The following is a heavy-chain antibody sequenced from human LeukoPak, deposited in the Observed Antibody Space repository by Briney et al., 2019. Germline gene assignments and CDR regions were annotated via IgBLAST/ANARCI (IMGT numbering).Heavy chain of an antibody. CDR2: IYYTGDT. D-gene: IGHD5-18*01. CDR1: GGSISTSSSYY. CDR3: ARLRGYTYGNPGY. J-gene: IGHJ4*02. V-gene: IGHV4-39*01. Sequence: SETLSLTCTGSGGSISTSSSYYWGWIRQPPGKGLEGIGSIYYTGDTYYNSSLKSRVTISVDTSKNQFALKLTSVTAADTALYYCARLRGYTYGNPGYWGQGSLVTVSS.